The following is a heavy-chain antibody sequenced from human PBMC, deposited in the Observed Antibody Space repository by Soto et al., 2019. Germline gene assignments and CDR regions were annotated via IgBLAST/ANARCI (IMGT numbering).Heavy chain of an antibody. CDR3: VKGSLPGDYERNFDS. D-gene: IGHD4-17*01. CDR2: ISKEGTFK. CDR1: GFSFSDSN. Sequence: QVHLVESGGGVVQPGRSLRLSCAASGFSFSDSNMHWVRKAPGKGLQWVARISKEGTFKYYADSVKGRFTISRDNSENILYLQINSLSAEDTAVYFCVKGSLPGDYERNFDSWRQGILVTVSS. J-gene: IGHJ4*02. V-gene: IGHV3-30*18.